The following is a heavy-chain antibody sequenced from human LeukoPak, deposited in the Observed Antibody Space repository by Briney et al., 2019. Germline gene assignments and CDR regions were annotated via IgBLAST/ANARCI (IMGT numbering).Heavy chain of an antibody. Sequence: SETLSLTCTVSGGSISNYYWNWIRQPAGKGLEWIGRIYTSGSTYYNPSLKSRVTISVDTSKNQFSLKLSSVTVADTAVYYCARGSSLLSLYYFDYWGQGTLVTVSS. CDR1: GGSISNYY. CDR2: IYTSGST. J-gene: IGHJ4*02. D-gene: IGHD2-2*01. V-gene: IGHV4-4*07. CDR3: ARGSSLLSLYYFDY.